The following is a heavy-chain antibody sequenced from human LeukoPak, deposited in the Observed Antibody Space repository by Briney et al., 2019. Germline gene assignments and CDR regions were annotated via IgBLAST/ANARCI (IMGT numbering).Heavy chain of an antibody. CDR2: INPNSGGT. Sequence: ASVKVSCKASGYTFTAYYIHWVRQAPGQGLEWMGWINPNSGGTKYAQNFQGRVTMTRDTSSTTAYMELSGLRSDDTAVYYCARRDCSSTSCENPWGQGTLVTVSS. D-gene: IGHD2-2*01. V-gene: IGHV1-2*02. CDR1: GYTFTAYY. CDR3: ARRDCSSTSCENP. J-gene: IGHJ5*02.